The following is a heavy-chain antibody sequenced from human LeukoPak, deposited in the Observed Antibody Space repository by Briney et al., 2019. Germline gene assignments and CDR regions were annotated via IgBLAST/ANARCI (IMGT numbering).Heavy chain of an antibody. CDR1: GYTFTVYY. CDR3: ARASLWFGELLSDY. J-gene: IGHJ4*02. D-gene: IGHD3-10*01. CDR2: INPNSGGT. V-gene: IGHV1-2*06. Sequence: ASVTVSCTASGYTFTVYYMHWVRQAPGQGLEWMGRINPNSGGTNYAQKFQGRVTMTRDTSISTAYMELSRLRSDDTAVYYCARASLWFGELLSDYWGQGTLVTVSS.